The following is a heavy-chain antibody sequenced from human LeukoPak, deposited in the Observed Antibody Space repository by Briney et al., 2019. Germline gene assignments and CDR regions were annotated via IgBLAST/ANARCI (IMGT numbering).Heavy chain of an antibody. CDR1: GFTFSSYS. Sequence: GGSLRLSCAASGFTFSSYSMNWVRQAPGKGLEWVSSISSSSSYIYYADSVKGRFTIYRDNAKNSLYLQMNSLRAEDTAVYYCARDTLGQQYAYWGQGTLVTVSS. CDR3: ARDTLGQQYAY. V-gene: IGHV3-21*01. D-gene: IGHD6-13*01. CDR2: ISSSSSYI. J-gene: IGHJ4*02.